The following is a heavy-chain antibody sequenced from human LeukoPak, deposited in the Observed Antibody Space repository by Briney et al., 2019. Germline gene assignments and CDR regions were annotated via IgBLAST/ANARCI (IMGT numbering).Heavy chain of an antibody. V-gene: IGHV1-2*02. CDR2: INPSSGVT. CDR3: AREDTYGEYRPFDF. CDR1: GYSFIDYY. Sequence: GASVKVSCKTSGYSFIDYYMHWVRQAPGQGLEWMGWINPSSGVTKFSQELQDRVTLTRDTSLSTAYMELNSLTFDDTAIYYCAREDTYGEYRPFDFWGQGAPVTVSS. J-gene: IGHJ4*02. D-gene: IGHD5-18*01.